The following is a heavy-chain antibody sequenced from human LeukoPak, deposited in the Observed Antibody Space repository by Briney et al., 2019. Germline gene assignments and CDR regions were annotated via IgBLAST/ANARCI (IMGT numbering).Heavy chain of an antibody. CDR3: ARAGSMIVEYYFDY. D-gene: IGHD3-22*01. V-gene: IGHV3-20*04. CDR2: INWNGGST. J-gene: IGHJ4*02. Sequence: GGSLRLSCAASGFTFDDYGMSWVRHAPGKGLEWVSGINWNGGSTGYADSVKGRFTISRDNAKNSLYLQMSSLRAEDTALYYCARAGSMIVEYYFDYWGQGTLVTVSS. CDR1: GFTFDDYG.